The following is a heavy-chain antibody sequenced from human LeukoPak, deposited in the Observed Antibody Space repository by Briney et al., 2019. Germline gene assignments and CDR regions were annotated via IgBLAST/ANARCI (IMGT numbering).Heavy chain of an antibody. D-gene: IGHD2-15*01. V-gene: IGHV3-33*01. J-gene: IGHJ5*02. CDR1: GFTFSSYG. CDR3: ARDSSGFDP. CDR2: IWYDGSNK. Sequence: GRSLRLSFAASGFTFSSYGMHWVRQAPGKGLEWVAVIWYDGSNKYYGDSVKGRFTISRDNSKNTLYLQMNSLRAEDTAVYYCARDSSGFDPWGQGTLVTVSS.